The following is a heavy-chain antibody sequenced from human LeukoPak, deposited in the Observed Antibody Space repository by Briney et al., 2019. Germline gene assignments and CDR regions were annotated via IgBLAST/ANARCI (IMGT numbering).Heavy chain of an antibody. CDR3: AGAPAGSLDWLSPFDY. CDR1: GASISSTSYY. Sequence: TLSLTCTVSGASISSTSYYWSWIRQPAGKRLEWIGRIYASGSTNYNPSLKYRVTITADTSKNQLSPKLSSVTAADTAVYYCAGAPAGSLDWLSPFDYWGQGTLVTVSS. J-gene: IGHJ4*02. D-gene: IGHD3/OR15-3a*01. CDR2: IYASGST. V-gene: IGHV4-61*02.